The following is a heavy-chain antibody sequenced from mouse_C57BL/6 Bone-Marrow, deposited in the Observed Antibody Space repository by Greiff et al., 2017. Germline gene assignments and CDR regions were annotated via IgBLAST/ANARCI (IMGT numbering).Heavy chain of an antibody. CDR2: INSDGGST. Sequence: DVQLVESGGGLVQPGESLKLSCESNEYEFPSHDMSWVRKTPEKRLELVAAINSDGGSTYYPDTMARRFIISRDNTKKTLYLQMSSLRSEDTALYYGAGHGSGYPAWFAYWGQGTLVTVSA. D-gene: IGHD3-2*02. V-gene: IGHV5-2*01. CDR3: AGHGSGYPAWFAY. J-gene: IGHJ3*01. CDR1: EYEFPSHD.